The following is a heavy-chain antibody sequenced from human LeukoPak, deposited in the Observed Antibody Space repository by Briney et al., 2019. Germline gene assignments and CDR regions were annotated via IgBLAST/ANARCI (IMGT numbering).Heavy chain of an antibody. CDR3: ARHRTSMIVAADLDY. V-gene: IGHV4-4*02. CDR1: GGSISSSNW. Sequence: SGTLSLTCAVSGGSISSSNWWSWVRQPPGKGLEWIGEIYHSGSTNYNPSLKSRVTISVDTSKNQFSLKLSSVTAADTAVYYCARHRTSMIVAADLDYWGQGTLVTVSS. J-gene: IGHJ4*02. D-gene: IGHD3-22*01. CDR2: IYHSGST.